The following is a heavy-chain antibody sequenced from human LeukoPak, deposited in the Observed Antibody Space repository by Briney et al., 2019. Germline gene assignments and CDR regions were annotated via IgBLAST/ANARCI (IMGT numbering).Heavy chain of an antibody. CDR3: ARVERAVVTTQGGWFDP. V-gene: IGHV4-34*01. CDR1: GGSFSGYY. D-gene: IGHD4-23*01. Sequence: ASETLSLTCAVYGGSFSGYYWSWIRQPPGKGLEWIGEINHSGSTNYNPSLKSRVTISVDTSKNQFSLKLSSVTAADTAVYYCARVERAVVTTQGGWFDPWGQGTLVTVSS. CDR2: INHSGST. J-gene: IGHJ5*02.